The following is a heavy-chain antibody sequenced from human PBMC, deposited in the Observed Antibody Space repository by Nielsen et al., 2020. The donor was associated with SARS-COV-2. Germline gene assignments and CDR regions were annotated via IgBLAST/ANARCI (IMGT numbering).Heavy chain of an antibody. CDR3: ARHSGSSQYHYYYYGMDV. V-gene: IGHV5-51*01. CDR2: IYPGDSDT. D-gene: IGHD1-26*01. Sequence: VRQMPGKGLEWMGIIYPGDSDTRYSPSFQGQVTISADKSISTAYLQWSSLKASDTAMYYCARHSGSSQYHYYYYGMDVWGQGTTVTVSS. J-gene: IGHJ6*02.